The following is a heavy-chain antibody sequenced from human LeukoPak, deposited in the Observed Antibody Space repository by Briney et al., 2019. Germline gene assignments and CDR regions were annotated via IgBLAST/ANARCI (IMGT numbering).Heavy chain of an antibody. CDR1: GFTFSSYS. Sequence: EGSLRLSCAASGFTFSSYSMNWVRQAPGKGLEWVSYISSSSSTIYYADSVKGRFTISRDNAKNSLYLQMNSLRAEDTAVYYCARDSGGGRPPFDYWGQGTLVTVSS. CDR3: ARDSGGGRPPFDY. J-gene: IGHJ4*02. D-gene: IGHD2-15*01. V-gene: IGHV3-48*01. CDR2: ISSSSSTI.